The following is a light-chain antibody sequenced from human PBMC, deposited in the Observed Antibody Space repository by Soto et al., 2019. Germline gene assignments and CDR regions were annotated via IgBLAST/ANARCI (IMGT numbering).Light chain of an antibody. V-gene: IGLV1-40*01. Sequence: QSVLTQPPSVSGAPGQRVTISCTGSSSNIGAGYHVHWYQQLPGAAPKLLIFGDSNRLSGVPDRFSGSKSGTSASLAITGLQADDEADYYCSSYAGSSNVFGTGTKVTV. CDR3: SSYAGSSNV. CDR1: SSNIGAGYH. CDR2: GDS. J-gene: IGLJ1*01.